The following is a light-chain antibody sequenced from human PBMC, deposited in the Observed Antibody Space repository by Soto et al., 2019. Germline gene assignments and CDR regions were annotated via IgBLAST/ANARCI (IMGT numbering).Light chain of an antibody. V-gene: IGLV2-14*01. CDR1: SSDVGGYNY. CDR3: TSYTSSTTLVV. CDR2: DVN. J-gene: IGLJ2*01. Sequence: QSALTQPASVSGSPGQSITISCTGTSSDVGGYNYVSWYQQHPGKAPKLMIYDVNNRPSGVSTRFSGSKSGNTASLTISGLQAEDEADYYCTSYTSSTTLVVFGGGTKVTVL.